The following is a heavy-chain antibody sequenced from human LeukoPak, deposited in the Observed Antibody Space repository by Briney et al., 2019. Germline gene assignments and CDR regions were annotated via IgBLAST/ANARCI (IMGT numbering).Heavy chain of an antibody. V-gene: IGHV1-18*01. CDR1: GYTFTSYG. CDR2: ISAYNGNT. CDR3: AGDRQPYSSGYGMDV. J-gene: IGHJ6*02. D-gene: IGHD6-19*01. Sequence: ASVKVSCKASGYTFTSYGISWVRQAPGQGLEWMGWISAYNGNTNYAQKLQSRVTMTTDTSTSTAYMELRSLRSDDTAVYYCAGDRQPYSSGYGMDVWGQGTTVTVSS.